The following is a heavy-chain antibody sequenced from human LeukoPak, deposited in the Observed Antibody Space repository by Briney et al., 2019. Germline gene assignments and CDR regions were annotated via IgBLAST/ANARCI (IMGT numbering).Heavy chain of an antibody. CDR1: GFAFGRYT. CDR2: TSYDGRNR. V-gene: IGHV3-30*04. CDR3: ARSNGYFDY. D-gene: IGHD2-8*01. Sequence: GGSLRLSCAASGFAFGRYTMHWVRQAPGKGLEWVAVTSYDGRNRYYADSVKGRFTISRDNSNNTLYLQMNSLRTEDTAMYYCARSNGYFDYWGQGTLVTVSS. J-gene: IGHJ4*02.